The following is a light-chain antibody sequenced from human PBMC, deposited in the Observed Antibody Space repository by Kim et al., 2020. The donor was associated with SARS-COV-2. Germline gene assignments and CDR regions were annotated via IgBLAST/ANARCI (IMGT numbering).Light chain of an antibody. J-gene: IGLJ2*01. CDR3: QSYDSSLSGPHVV. Sequence: ITCTGTTSTMWACYDGHWYRQLPGTAPNLLIYGNSNRPSGVPDRFSGSKSGTSASLAITGLQAEDEADYYCQSYDSSLSGPHVVFGGGTQLTVL. CDR2: GNS. V-gene: IGLV1-40*01. CDR1: TSTMWACYD.